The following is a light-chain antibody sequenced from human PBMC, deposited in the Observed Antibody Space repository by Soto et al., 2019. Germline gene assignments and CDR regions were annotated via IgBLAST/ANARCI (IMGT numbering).Light chain of an antibody. CDR1: QSINDW. J-gene: IGKJ1*01. V-gene: IGKV1-5*03. CDR2: KAS. CDR3: QHLHGFLWT. Sequence: DIQMTQSPSTLSASVGDRVTITCRASQSINDWVAWYQQKPGRAPKFLIYKASNLESGVPSRFSGSGSGTEFTLTISSLQPDDFATYYCQHLHGFLWTFGQGTKVEIK.